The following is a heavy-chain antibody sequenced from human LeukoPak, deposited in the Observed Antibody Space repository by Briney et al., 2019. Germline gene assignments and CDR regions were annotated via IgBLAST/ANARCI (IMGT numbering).Heavy chain of an antibody. CDR2: ISSSSSYI. CDR1: GFTFSRYS. J-gene: IGHJ3*02. Sequence: GGSLRLSCAASGFTFSRYSMNWDRQAPGKGLEWVSSISSSSSYIYYADSVKGRFTISRDNAKNSLYLQMNSLRAEDTAVYYCARDTAYDSSGDDAFDIWGQGTMVTVSS. D-gene: IGHD3-22*01. V-gene: IGHV3-21*01. CDR3: ARDTAYDSSGDDAFDI.